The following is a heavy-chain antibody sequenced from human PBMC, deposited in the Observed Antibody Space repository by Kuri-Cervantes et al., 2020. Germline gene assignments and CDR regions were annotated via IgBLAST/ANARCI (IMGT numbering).Heavy chain of an antibody. V-gene: IGHV4-4*07. CDR1: GGSISSYY. CDR3: ARARYYYDSSGYYYYYGMDV. D-gene: IGHD3-22*01. CDR2: IYTSGST. J-gene: IGHJ6*02. Sequence: SETLSLTCTVSGGSISSYYWSWIRQPAGKGLEWIGRIYTSGSTSYNPSLKSRVTISVDTSKNQFSLKLSSVTAADTAVYYCARARYYYDSSGYYYYYGMDVWGQGTTVTVSS.